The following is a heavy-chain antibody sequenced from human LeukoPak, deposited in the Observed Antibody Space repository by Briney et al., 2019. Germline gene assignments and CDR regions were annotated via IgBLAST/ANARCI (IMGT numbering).Heavy chain of an antibody. CDR1: GGSISSYY. D-gene: IGHD3-22*01. V-gene: IGHV4-4*07. CDR3: ARETYYYDSSGYYSDLYYFDY. Sequence: SESLSLTCTVSGGSISSYYWSWIRQPAGKGLEWIGRICTSGSTNYNPSLKSRVTMSVDTSKNQFSLKLSSVTAADTAVYYCARETYYYDSSGYYSDLYYFDYWGQGTLVTVSS. CDR2: ICTSGST. J-gene: IGHJ4*02.